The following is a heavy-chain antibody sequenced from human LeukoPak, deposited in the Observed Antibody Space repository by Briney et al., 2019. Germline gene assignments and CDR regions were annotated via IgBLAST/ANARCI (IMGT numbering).Heavy chain of an antibody. CDR1: GGSFSGYY. D-gene: IGHD5-12*01. V-gene: IGHV4-34*01. CDR2: MYSSGST. CDR3: ARSGSGYLRYYFDY. Sequence: AETLSLTCAVYGGSFSGYYWSWIRQPPGKGLEWIGSMYSSGSTYYNPSLKSRVTISVDTSKNQFSLKLSSVTAADTAVYYCARSGSGYLRYYFDYWGQGTLVTVSS. J-gene: IGHJ4*02.